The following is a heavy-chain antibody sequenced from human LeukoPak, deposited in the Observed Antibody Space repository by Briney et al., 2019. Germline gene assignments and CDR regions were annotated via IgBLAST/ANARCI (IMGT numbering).Heavy chain of an antibody. J-gene: IGHJ5*02. CDR3: AGSDYNIGLNWLDP. V-gene: IGHV4-4*09. Sequence: SETLSLTCSVSSGSISRYYWSWIRQSPGQGLEWLGFIYSSGNSDYNPSLKSRVTISVDTAKNQFSLNLSFVTAADTAVYYCAGSDYNIGLNWLDPWGQGILVTVSS. CDR2: IYSSGNS. D-gene: IGHD4-11*01. CDR1: SGSISRYY.